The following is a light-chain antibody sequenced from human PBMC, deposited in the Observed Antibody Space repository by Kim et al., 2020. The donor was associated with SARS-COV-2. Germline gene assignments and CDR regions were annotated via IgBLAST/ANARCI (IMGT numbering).Light chain of an antibody. Sequence: GQRVTISCSGTTSNIGKKYVSWHQQFPGSAPKLLIYDNDKRPSEIPDRFSAAKSGTSATLDIAGLQTGDEAHYYCAAWDSNLSGVFFGGGTQLTVL. CDR3: AAWDSNLSGVF. V-gene: IGLV1-51*01. J-gene: IGLJ2*01. CDR1: TSNIGKKY. CDR2: DND.